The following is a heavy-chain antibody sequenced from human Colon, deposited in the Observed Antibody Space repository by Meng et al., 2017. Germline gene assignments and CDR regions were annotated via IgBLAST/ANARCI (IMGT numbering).Heavy chain of an antibody. CDR1: GASVSVNSY. CDR3: ARHGGYYQDF. J-gene: IGHJ4*02. CDR2: IDHRGSA. D-gene: IGHD4-23*01. V-gene: IGHV4-4*02. Sequence: QVQLRGSGPELLKPSDTLSLACSVSGASVSVNSYWSWVRQPPGRGLEWIGQIDHRGSAYYRPSLNSRVTMSLDKSRNQFSLRLTSVTAADTAVYYCARHGGYYQDFWGQGTLVTVSS.